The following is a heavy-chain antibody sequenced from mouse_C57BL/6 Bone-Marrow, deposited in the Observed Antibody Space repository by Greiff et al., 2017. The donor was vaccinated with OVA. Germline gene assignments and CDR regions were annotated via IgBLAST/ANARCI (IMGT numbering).Heavy chain of an antibody. CDR3: AGSSGYEGFAY. J-gene: IGHJ3*01. V-gene: IGHV1-81*01. D-gene: IGHD3-2*02. CDR2: IYPRSGNT. Sequence: VQLQQSGAELARPGASVKLSCKASGYTFTRYGISWVKQRTGQGLEWIGEIYPRSGNTYYNEKFKGKATLTADKSSSTAYMELRSLTSEDSAVYFCAGSSGYEGFAYWGQGTLVTVSA. CDR1: GYTFTRYG.